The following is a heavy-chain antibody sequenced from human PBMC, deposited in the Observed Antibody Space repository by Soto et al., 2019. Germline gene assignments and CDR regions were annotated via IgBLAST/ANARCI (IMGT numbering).Heavy chain of an antibody. Sequence: QVQLVETGGGLVKPGGSLRLSCAASGFAFKEYSMTWIRQAPGKGLEWVSLMSGSGITIHYADSMKGRFTISRDNAKNALCLQMGSLRADDTAVYYCARLLSVSCEAYYYMDVWGKGTTVTVSS. CDR1: GFAFKEYS. CDR2: MSGSGITI. V-gene: IGHV3-11*01. J-gene: IGHJ6*03. D-gene: IGHD2-21*01. CDR3: ARLLSVSCEAYYYMDV.